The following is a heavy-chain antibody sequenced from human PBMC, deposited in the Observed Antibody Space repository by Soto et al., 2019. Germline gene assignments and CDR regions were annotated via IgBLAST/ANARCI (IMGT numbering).Heavy chain of an antibody. CDR2: ISSSSSTI. V-gene: IGHV3-48*01. J-gene: IGHJ4*02. D-gene: IGHD3-9*01. CDR3: ARDPTGDILTGYYRVRYFDY. Sequence: GGSLRLSCAASGFTFSSYSMNWVRQAPGKGLEWVSYISSSSSTIYYADSVKGRFTISRDNAKNSLYLQMNSLRAEDTAVYYCARDPTGDILTGYYRVRYFDYWGQGTLVTVSS. CDR1: GFTFSSYS.